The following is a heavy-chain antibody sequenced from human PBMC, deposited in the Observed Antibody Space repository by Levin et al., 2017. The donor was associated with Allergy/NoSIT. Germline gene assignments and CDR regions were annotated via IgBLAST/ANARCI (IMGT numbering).Heavy chain of an antibody. V-gene: IGHV3-74*01. CDR1: GFTFSSYW. CDR2: INSDGSST. CDR3: AKGGGKVFDY. D-gene: IGHD3-16*01. J-gene: IGHJ4*02. Sequence: GASVKVSCGASGFTFSSYWMHWVRQAPGRGLVWVSRINSDGSSTTYADSVKGRVTISRDNAKNTLYLQMNSLRAEDTAVYYCAKGGGKVFDYWGQGTLVTVSS.